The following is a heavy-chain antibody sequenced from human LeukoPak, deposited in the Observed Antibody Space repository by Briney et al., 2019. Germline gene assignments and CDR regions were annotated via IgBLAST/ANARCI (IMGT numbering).Heavy chain of an antibody. V-gene: IGHV5-51*01. CDR1: GFTFSSYA. CDR2: IYPGDSDT. Sequence: GGSLRLSCAASGFTFSSYAMSWVRQAPGKGLEWMGIIYPGDSDTIYSPSFQGQVTISADKSITTAYLQWSSLKASDTAIYYCARRITTSYVMDVWGRGTTVTVSS. CDR3: ARRITTSYVMDV. J-gene: IGHJ6*04. D-gene: IGHD3-16*01.